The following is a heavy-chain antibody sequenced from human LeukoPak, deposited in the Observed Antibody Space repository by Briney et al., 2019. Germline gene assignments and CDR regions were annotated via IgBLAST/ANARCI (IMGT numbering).Heavy chain of an antibody. CDR3: ASGEAYYDFWSGYKAFDY. Sequence: PNSGGTNYAQKFQGRVTMTRDTSISTAYMELSRLRSDDTAVYYCASGEAYYDFWSGYKAFDYWGQGTLVTVSS. V-gene: IGHV1-2*02. CDR2: PNSGGT. J-gene: IGHJ4*02. D-gene: IGHD3-3*01.